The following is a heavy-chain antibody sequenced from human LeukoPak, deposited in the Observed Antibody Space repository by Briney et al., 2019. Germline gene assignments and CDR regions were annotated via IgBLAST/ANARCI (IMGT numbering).Heavy chain of an antibody. CDR2: INPNSGGT. CDR1: GYTFTGYY. V-gene: IGHV1-2*02. J-gene: IGHJ4*02. Sequence: ASVKVSCKASGYTFTGYYMHWVRQAPGQGLEWMGWINPNSGGTNYAQKFQGRVTMTRDTSISTAYMELSRLRSDDTAVYYCARGGLRGVVVPAAILDYWGQGTLVTVSS. CDR3: ARGGLRGVVVPAAILDY. D-gene: IGHD2-2*01.